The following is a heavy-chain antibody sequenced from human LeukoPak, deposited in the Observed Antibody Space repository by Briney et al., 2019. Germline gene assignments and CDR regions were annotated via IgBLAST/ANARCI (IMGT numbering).Heavy chain of an antibody. V-gene: IGHV1-2*02. Sequence: GASVKVSCKASGYTFTGYYMHWVRQAPGQGLEWMGWINPNSGGTNYAQKFRGRVTMTRDTSISTAYMELSRLRSDDTAVYYCAIAYSSSWGPDYWGQGTLVTVSS. CDR1: GYTFTGYY. D-gene: IGHD6-13*01. CDR2: INPNSGGT. J-gene: IGHJ4*02. CDR3: AIAYSSSWGPDY.